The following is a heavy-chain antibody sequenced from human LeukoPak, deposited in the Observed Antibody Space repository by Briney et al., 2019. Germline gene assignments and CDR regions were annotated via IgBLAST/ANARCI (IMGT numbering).Heavy chain of an antibody. J-gene: IGHJ4*02. CDR3: AKRAREYSSSWYTFDY. Sequence: GGSLRLSCAASGFIFSSHWMHWVRQAPEKGLVWVSRINTDGSSTDYADSVKGRFTISRDNAKNTVYLQMNSLRAEDTAVYYCAKRAREYSSSWYTFDYWGQGTLVTVSS. CDR1: GFIFSSHW. V-gene: IGHV3-74*01. CDR2: INTDGSST. D-gene: IGHD6-13*01.